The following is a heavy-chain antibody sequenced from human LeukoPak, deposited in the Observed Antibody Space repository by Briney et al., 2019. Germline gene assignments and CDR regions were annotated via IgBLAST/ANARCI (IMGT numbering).Heavy chain of an antibody. CDR2: MNPNSGNT. CDR3: ASSFYGDYVAFDI. CDR1: GYTFTSYD. V-gene: IGHV1-8*01. J-gene: IGHJ3*02. D-gene: IGHD4-17*01. Sequence: ASVKVSCKASGYTFTSYDINWVRQATGQGLEWMGRMNPNSGNTGYAQKFQGRVTMTRNTSISTAYMELSSLRSEDTAVYYCASSFYGDYVAFDIWGQGTMVTVSS.